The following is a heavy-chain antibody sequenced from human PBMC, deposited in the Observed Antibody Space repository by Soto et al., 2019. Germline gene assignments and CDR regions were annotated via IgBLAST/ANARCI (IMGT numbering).Heavy chain of an antibody. Sequence: GGSLRLSCAASGLTLSDHYMDWVRQAPGTGLEWVGRIRNKANRYSTEYAASVKGRFTISRDDSKSSAYLQMNSLKTEDTAVYYCTRVKDTIAAAGRQYYFDYWGQGTLVTVSS. J-gene: IGHJ4*02. V-gene: IGHV3-72*01. CDR1: GLTLSDHY. CDR3: TRVKDTIAAAGRQYYFDY. D-gene: IGHD6-13*01. CDR2: IRNKANRYST.